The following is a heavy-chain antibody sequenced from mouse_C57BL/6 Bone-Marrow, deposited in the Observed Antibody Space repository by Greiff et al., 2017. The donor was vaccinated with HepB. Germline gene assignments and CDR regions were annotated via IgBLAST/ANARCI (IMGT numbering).Heavy chain of an antibody. CDR2: INPNNGGT. Sequence: EVQLQESGPELVKPGASVKIPCKASGYTFTDYNMDWVKQSHGKSLEWIGDINPNNGGTIYNQKFKGKATLTVDKSSSTAYMELRSLTSEDTAVYYCARSDYYGLLYWYFDVWGTGTTVTVSS. CDR3: ARSDYYGLLYWYFDV. V-gene: IGHV1-18*01. J-gene: IGHJ1*03. CDR1: GYTFTDYN. D-gene: IGHD1-1*01.